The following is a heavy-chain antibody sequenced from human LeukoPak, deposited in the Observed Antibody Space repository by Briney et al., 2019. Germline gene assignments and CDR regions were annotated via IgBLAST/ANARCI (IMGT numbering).Heavy chain of an antibody. CDR3: AREGEDYGDLESAFDI. D-gene: IGHD4-17*01. J-gene: IGHJ3*02. V-gene: IGHV4-34*01. CDR2: INHSGST. CDR1: GGSFSGYY. Sequence: PSETLSLTCAVYGGSFSGYYWSWIRQPPGKGLEWIGEINHSGSTNYNPSLKSRVTISVDTSKNQFSLKLSSVTAADTAVYYCAREGEDYGDLESAFDIRGQGTMVTVSS.